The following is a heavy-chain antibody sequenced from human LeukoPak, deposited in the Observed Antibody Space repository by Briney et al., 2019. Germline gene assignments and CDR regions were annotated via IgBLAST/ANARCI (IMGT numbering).Heavy chain of an antibody. CDR3: ARDMPKNDYGDYSFDF. CDR2: ISAGSTSII. V-gene: IGHV3-48*01. Sequence: GGSLRLSCAASGFTFIRYSMNWVRQAPGKGLEWVSHISAGSTSIIYYADSVEGRFTISRDNAKNSLYLQMNSLRAEDTAVYYCARDMPKNDYGDYSFDFWGQGTLVTVSS. J-gene: IGHJ5*01. CDR1: GFTFIRYS. D-gene: IGHD4-17*01.